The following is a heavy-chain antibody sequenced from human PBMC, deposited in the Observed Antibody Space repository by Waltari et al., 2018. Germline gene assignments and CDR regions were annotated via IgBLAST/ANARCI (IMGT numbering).Heavy chain of an antibody. Sequence: QVQLQESGPGLVKPSETLSLTCAVSGYSISSGYYWGWIRQPPGKGLEWIGSIYHSGSTYHNPSLKSRVTISVDTSKNQFSLKLSSVTAADTAVYYCARHIYSSGWSFDPWGQGTLVTVSS. J-gene: IGHJ5*02. V-gene: IGHV4-38-2*01. D-gene: IGHD6-19*01. CDR1: GYSISSGYY. CDR2: IYHSGST. CDR3: ARHIYSSGWSFDP.